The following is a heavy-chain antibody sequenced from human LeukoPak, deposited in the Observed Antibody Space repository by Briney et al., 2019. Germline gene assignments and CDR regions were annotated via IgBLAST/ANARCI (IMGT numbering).Heavy chain of an antibody. V-gene: IGHV4-59*01. CDR3: ATIKRGSTYGYFDF. CDR2: MFDTVST. Sequence: MFDTVSTKPNPSLKSRLTLSVDTSKKQLSLRLSSVTAADTAVYYCATIKRGSTYGYFDFWGQGVKVIVSS. J-gene: IGHJ4*02. D-gene: IGHD5-18*01.